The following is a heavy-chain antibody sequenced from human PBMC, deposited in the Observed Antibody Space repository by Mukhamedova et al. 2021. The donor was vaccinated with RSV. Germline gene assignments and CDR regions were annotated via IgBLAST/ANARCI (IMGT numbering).Heavy chain of an antibody. V-gene: IGHV3-21*01. D-gene: IGHD1-1*01. CDR1: SYS. Sequence: SYSLTWVRQAPGKGLEWVSSISSSSSYIYYADSLKGRFTISRDNTENSLYLYMNSLRAEDTAVYYCARVSPITTDFDYWGQGTLVT. J-gene: IGHJ4*02. CDR3: ARVSPITTDFDY. CDR2: ISSSSSYI.